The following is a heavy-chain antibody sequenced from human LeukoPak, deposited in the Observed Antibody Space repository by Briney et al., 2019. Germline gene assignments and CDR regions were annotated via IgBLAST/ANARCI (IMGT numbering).Heavy chain of an antibody. Sequence: ASVKVSCKASGYTFTSYDINWVRQATGQGLEWMGWMNPNSGNTGYARKFQGRVTMTEDTSTDTAYMELSSLTSEDTAVYYCATDGITIFGIINFDSWGQGTLVTVSS. CDR2: MNPNSGNT. D-gene: IGHD3-3*01. V-gene: IGHV1-8*01. CDR1: GYTFTSYD. CDR3: ATDGITIFGIINFDS. J-gene: IGHJ4*02.